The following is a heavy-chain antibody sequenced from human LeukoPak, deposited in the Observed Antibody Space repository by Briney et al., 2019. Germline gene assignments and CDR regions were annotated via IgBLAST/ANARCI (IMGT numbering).Heavy chain of an antibody. V-gene: IGHV3-30*03. CDR3: ARVSFKGGTIDY. CDR1: GFTFSSYG. J-gene: IGHJ4*02. D-gene: IGHD1-1*01. CDR2: ISYDGSNK. Sequence: PGRSLRLSCAASGFTFSSYGMHWVRQAPGKGLEWVAVISYDGSNKYYADSVKGRFTISRDNSKNTLYLQMNSLRAEDTAVYYCARVSFKGGTIDYWGQGSLVTVSS.